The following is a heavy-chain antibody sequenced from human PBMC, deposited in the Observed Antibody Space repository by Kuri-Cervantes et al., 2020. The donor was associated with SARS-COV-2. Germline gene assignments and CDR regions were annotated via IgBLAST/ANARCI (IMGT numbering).Heavy chain of an antibody. V-gene: IGHV1-2*02. D-gene: IGHD6-13*01. CDR2: INPNSGGT. CDR3: ATGNYYYYYMDV. J-gene: IGHJ6*03. CDR1: GYTFTGYY. Sequence: GGSLRLSCKASGYTFTGYYMHWVRQAPGQGLEWMGWINPNSGGTNYAQKFQGRVTMTRDTSISTAYMELSRLRSDDTAVYYCATGNYYYYYMDVWGKGTTVTGYS.